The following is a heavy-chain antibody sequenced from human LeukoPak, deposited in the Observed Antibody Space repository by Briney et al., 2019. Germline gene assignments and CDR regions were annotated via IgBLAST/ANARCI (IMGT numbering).Heavy chain of an antibody. D-gene: IGHD3-10*01. J-gene: IGHJ6*02. V-gene: IGHV1-18*01. Sequence: ASVNASCKPSGYTFTSYGISWERQAHGQWLEWMGSISAYDGHTNLAQKLQSRVTMTTDTSTSTAYMELRSLRSDDTAVYCCARVGRRQYYDGAHGMDVWGQGTTVTVSS. CDR2: ISAYDGHT. CDR1: GYTFTSYG. CDR3: ARVGRRQYYDGAHGMDV.